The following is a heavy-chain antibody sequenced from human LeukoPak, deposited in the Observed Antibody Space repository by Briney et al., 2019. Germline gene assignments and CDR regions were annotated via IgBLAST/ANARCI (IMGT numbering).Heavy chain of an antibody. J-gene: IGHJ6*03. D-gene: IGHD6-6*01. CDR3: ARTAGPKQLAGGYYYYYYMDV. CDR2: IYYTGSP. V-gene: IGHV4-39*07. Sequence: SETLSLTCTVSGGSISSTPYYWGWIRQPPGKGLGWIGSIYYTGSPYYNPSLKSRVTMSVDTSKNQFSLKLSSVTAADTAVYYCARTAGPKQLAGGYYYYYYMDVWGKGTTVTVSS. CDR1: GGSISSTPYY.